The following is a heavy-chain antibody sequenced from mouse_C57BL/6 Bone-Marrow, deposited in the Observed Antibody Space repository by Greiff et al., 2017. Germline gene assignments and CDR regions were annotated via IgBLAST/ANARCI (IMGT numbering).Heavy chain of an antibody. J-gene: IGHJ4*01. Sequence: QLQQSAPALSPPLASFPLSSNSSPYTFTIYCMHLVKQRPGQGLEWIGYINPSSGYTKYNQKFKDKATLTADKSSSTAYMQLSSLTYEDSAVYYCARFPFGWWAMDYWGQGTSVTVSS. CDR1: PYTFTIYC. CDR2: INPSSGYT. D-gene: IGHD1-1*02. CDR3: ARFPFGWWAMDY. V-gene: IGHV1-7*01.